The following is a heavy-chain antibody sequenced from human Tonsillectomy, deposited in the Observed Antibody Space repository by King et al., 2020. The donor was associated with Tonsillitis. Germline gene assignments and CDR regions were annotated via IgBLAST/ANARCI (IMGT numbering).Heavy chain of an antibody. CDR2: SSGDVSNE. CDR1: GFSFSRHW. D-gene: IGHD2-21*02. CDR3: ARESDSKDY. J-gene: IGHJ4*02. V-gene: IGHV3-30-3*01. Sequence: VQLVESGGGVVQPGRSLRLSCVVSGFSFSRHWMHWVRQAPGKGLEWVAVSSGDVSNEYYADSVKGRFTIFSDNSKNTLYLEMNNLRAEDTAVYYCARESDSKDYWGQGTLVTVSS.